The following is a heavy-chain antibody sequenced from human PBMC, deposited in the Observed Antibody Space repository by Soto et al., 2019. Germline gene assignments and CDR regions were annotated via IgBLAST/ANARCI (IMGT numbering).Heavy chain of an antibody. J-gene: IGHJ2*01. D-gene: IGHD3-10*01. V-gene: IGHV3-7*01. Sequence: GGSLRLSCAGSGFGSVAGTFSAAWINWVRQAPGKGLEWVANIKQDGSEKFYVDSVRGRFTISRDNAKNSLYLQMNSLRVDDTAVYYCARVGGAWYSDLWGRGTLVTVSS. CDR3: ARVGGAWYSDL. CDR1: GFGSVAGTFSAAW. CDR2: IKQDGSEK.